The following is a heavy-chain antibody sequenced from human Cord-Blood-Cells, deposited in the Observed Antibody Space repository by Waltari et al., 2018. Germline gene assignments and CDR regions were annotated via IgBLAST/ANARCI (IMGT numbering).Heavy chain of an antibody. CDR1: GGSISSSNW. D-gene: IGHD3-10*01. CDR3: ARVRKRYYGSGSYYNDYWYFDL. V-gene: IGHV4-4*02. J-gene: IGHJ2*01. Sequence: QVQLQESGPGLVKPSGTLSLTCAVSGGSISSSNWWSWVRSPPGNGLEWIGEIYHSGSTNYNPSLKSRVTISVDKSKNQFSLKLSSVTAADTAVYYCARVRKRYYGSGSYYNDYWYFDLWGRGTLVTVSS. CDR2: IYHSGST.